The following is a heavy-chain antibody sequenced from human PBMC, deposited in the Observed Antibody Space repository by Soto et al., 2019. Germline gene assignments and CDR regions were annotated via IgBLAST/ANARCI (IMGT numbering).Heavy chain of an antibody. CDR2: IYYTGST. CDR1: GGSISSSSYY. CDR3: ARHSGDIGATIVDYGMDV. D-gene: IGHD2-15*01. J-gene: IGHJ6*02. Sequence: SETLSLTCTVSGGSISSSSYYWGWIRQPPGKGLEWIGNIYYTGSTYYIPSLKSRVTICVDTTNNEYSLKLSSVTAADTAVYYCARHSGDIGATIVDYGMDVWGQGTTVTVSS. V-gene: IGHV4-39*01.